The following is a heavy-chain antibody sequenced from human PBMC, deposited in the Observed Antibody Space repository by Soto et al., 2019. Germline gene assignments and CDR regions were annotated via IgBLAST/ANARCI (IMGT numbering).Heavy chain of an antibody. D-gene: IGHD3-3*02. V-gene: IGHV2-5*02. CDR2: IYWDDDQ. CDR1: GFSLRTSGVG. CDR3: AHAFGGTSWPNDAFDI. Sequence: SGPTLVNPTQTLTLTCTFSGFSLRTSGVGVGWIRQPPGKALEWLALIYWDDDQRYSPSLKTRLTITKDTSKNQVVLTMTNMDPVDTATYYCAHAFGGTSWPNDAFDIWGQGTVVTVSS. J-gene: IGHJ3*02.